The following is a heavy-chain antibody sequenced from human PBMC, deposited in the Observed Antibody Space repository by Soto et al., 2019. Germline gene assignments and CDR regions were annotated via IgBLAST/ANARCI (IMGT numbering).Heavy chain of an antibody. CDR3: ARDPPRYSYGHDAFDI. CDR1: GYTFIIYS. J-gene: IGHJ3*02. V-gene: IGHV3-21*01. Sequence: GVLSLSCAASGYTFIIYSMNWVRQAPGKGLEWVSSISSSSSYIYYADSVKGRFTISRDNAKNSLYLQMNSLRAEDTAVYYCARDPPRYSYGHDAFDIWGQGTMVTVSS. D-gene: IGHD5-18*01. CDR2: ISSSSSYI.